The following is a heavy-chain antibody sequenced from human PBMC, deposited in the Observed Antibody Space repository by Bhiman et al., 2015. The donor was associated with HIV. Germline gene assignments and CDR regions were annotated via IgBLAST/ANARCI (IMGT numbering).Heavy chain of an antibody. Sequence: VQLVESGGGLVKPGGSLRLSCTASGFSFSTYTMNWVRQAPGKGLEWVAVIWSDGSNEFYADSVKGRFIISRDNSKNTVSLQMSSLRAEDTAFYYCAKDLVKGTLPYYFDSWGQGTLVTVSS. D-gene: IGHD2-21*01. CDR1: GFSFSTYT. CDR3: AKDLVKGTLPYYFDS. V-gene: IGHV3-33*06. CDR2: IWSDGSNE. J-gene: IGHJ4*02.